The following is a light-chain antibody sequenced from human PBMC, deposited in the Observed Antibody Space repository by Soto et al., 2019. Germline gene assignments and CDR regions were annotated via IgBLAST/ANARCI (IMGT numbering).Light chain of an antibody. V-gene: IGKV1-5*01. CDR1: QSISSW. CDR2: DAS. J-gene: IGKJ1*01. Sequence: DIQMTPSPSSLSASVDDRATITCRASQSISSWLAWYQQKPGKAPKLLIYDASSLESGVPSRFSGSGSGTEFTLTISSLQPDDFATYYCQQYNSYWTVGQGTKVDI. CDR3: QQYNSYWT.